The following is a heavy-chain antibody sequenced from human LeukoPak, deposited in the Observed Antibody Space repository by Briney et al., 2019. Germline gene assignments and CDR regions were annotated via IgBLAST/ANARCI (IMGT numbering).Heavy chain of an antibody. Sequence: SVKVSCKASGGTFSSYAISWVRQAPGQGLEWMGGIIPIFGTANYAQKFQGRVTITRDTSASTAYMELSSLRSEDTAVYYCARDVEYSSGWSKPGIFDYWGQGTLVTVSS. CDR3: ARDVEYSSGWSKPGIFDY. J-gene: IGHJ4*02. D-gene: IGHD6-19*01. CDR2: IIPIFGTA. CDR1: GGTFSSYA. V-gene: IGHV1-69*05.